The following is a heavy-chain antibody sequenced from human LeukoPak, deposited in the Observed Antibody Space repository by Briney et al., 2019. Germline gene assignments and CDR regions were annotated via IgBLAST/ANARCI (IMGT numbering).Heavy chain of an antibody. CDR1: GFAFDDYA. J-gene: IGHJ4*02. CDR2: INWDGANT. V-gene: IGHV3-43D*03. Sequence: SLRLSCVASGFAFDDYAIHWGRQAPGKGFKWVSLINWDGANTYYADSVKRRFTISRDNRKNSLYLQMNSLRPEDTAFYYCVKLTGDFDYWGQRTLATVS. CDR3: VKLTGDFDY. D-gene: IGHD1-14*01.